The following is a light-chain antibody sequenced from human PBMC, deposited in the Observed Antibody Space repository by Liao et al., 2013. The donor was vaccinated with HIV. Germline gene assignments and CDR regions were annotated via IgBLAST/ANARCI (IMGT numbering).Light chain of an antibody. CDR3: QTWNSNTVV. J-gene: IGLJ3*02. V-gene: IGLV3-1*01. Sequence: SYELTQPPSVSVSPGQTASITCSGDKLGYKYVSWYHQKPGQAPVLVINYDSDRPSGIPERFSGSNSGNTATLTISGTQAVDEGEYYCQTWNSNTVVFGGGTKLTVL. CDR1: KLGYKY. CDR2: YDS.